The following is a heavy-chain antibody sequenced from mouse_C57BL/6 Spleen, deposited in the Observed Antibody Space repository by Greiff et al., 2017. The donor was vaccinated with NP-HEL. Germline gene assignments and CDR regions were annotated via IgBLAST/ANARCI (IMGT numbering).Heavy chain of an antibody. V-gene: IGHV1-64*01. CDR3: ASGYDYYAMDY. J-gene: IGHJ4*01. Sequence: QVQLQQPGAELVKPGASVKLSCKASGYTFTSYWMHWVKQRPGQGLEWIGMIHPNSGSTNYNEKFKSKATLTVDKSSSTAYMQLSSLTSEDAAVYYCASGYDYYAMDYWGQGTSVTVSS. CDR2: IHPNSGST. CDR1: GYTFTSYW. D-gene: IGHD2-2*01.